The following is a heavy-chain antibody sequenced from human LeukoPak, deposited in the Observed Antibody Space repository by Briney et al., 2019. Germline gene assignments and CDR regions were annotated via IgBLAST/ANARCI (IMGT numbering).Heavy chain of an antibody. Sequence: GGSLRLSCAASGFTFSDYYMSWIRQAPGEGLEWVSYISSSGSTIYYADSVKGRFTISRDNAKNSLYLQMNSLRAEDTAVYYCARARSRYPTVDYWGQGALVTVSS. J-gene: IGHJ4*02. CDR3: ARARSRYPTVDY. V-gene: IGHV3-11*01. CDR2: ISSSGSTI. CDR1: GFTFSDYY. D-gene: IGHD6-13*01.